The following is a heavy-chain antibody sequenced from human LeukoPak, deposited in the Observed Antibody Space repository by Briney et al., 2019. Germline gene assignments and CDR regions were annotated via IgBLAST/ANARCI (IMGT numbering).Heavy chain of an antibody. CDR2: INPNSGGT. CDR3: AQYCSSTSCYPFDY. Sequence: ASVKVSCKASGYTFTGYYMHWVRQAPGQGLEWMGWINPNSGGTNYAQKFQGRVTMTRDTSISTAYMELSRLRSDDTVVYYCAQYCSSTSCYPFDYWGQGTLVTVSS. J-gene: IGHJ4*02. CDR1: GYTFTGYY. V-gene: IGHV1-2*02. D-gene: IGHD2-2*01.